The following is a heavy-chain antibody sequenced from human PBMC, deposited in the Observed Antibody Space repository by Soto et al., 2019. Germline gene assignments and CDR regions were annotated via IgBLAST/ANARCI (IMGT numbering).Heavy chain of an antibody. Sequence: QVRLVESGGGVVQPGRSLRLSCAASGFDFSRYAMHWVRQAPGKGLEWMAVIAYDGSGEFYSDSVKGRFTISRDNAIDILYLQMNSLKAEDTAFYYGAGGWNNPGYVDSWGLGTLVAVSS. CDR1: GFDFSRYA. J-gene: IGHJ5*01. CDR2: IAYDGSGE. V-gene: IGHV3-30*03. D-gene: IGHD1-1*01. CDR3: AGGWNNPGYVDS.